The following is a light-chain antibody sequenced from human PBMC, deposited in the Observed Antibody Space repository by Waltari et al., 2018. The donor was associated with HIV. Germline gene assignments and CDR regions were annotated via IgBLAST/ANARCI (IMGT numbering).Light chain of an antibody. CDR1: ALPKKY. J-gene: IGLJ3*02. CDR3: YSTDSSDWV. Sequence: SYELTQPPSVSVSPGQTARITCSGDALPKKYAYCYQQKSGQAPVLVIYEDSKRPSGIPERVSGSSSGTMATLTISGAQVEDEADYYCYSTDSSDWVFGGGTKLTVL. V-gene: IGLV3-10*01. CDR2: EDS.